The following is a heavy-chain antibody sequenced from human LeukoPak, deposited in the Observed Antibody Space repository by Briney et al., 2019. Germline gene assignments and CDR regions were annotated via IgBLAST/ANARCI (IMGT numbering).Heavy chain of an antibody. V-gene: IGHV4-34*01. CDR2: INHSGST. J-gene: IGHJ3*02. D-gene: IGHD3-22*01. CDR1: GGSFSGYY. CDR3: ARETYYYDSSGYFRAFDI. Sequence: SETLSLTCAVYGGSFSGYYWSWIRQPPGRGLEWIGEINHSGSTNYNPSLKSRVTISVDTSKNQFSLKLSSVTAADTAVYYCARETYYYDSSGYFRAFDIWGQGTMVTVSS.